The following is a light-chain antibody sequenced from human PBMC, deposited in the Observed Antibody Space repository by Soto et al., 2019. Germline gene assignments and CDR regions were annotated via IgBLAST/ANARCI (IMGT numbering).Light chain of an antibody. V-gene: IGKV1-33*01. J-gene: IGKJ4*01. Sequence: DIQMTQSPSSLSASVGDRVTITCQASQDINTYFNWYQQKPGKAPKLLIYDASKLETGVPSRFSGGVSGTDFTLTVTSLQPEDIATDFCQHYANLLLTFGGGTKVEL. CDR2: DAS. CDR3: QHYANLLLT. CDR1: QDINTY.